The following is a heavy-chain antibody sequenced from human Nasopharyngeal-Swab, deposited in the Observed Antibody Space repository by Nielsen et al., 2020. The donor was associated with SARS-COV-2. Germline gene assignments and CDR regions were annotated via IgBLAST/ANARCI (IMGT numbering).Heavy chain of an antibody. Sequence: GGSLRLSCAASGFTFSSYWMHWVRQAPGKGLEWVSAISGSGGSTYYADSVKGRFTISRDNSKNTLYLQMNSLRAEDTAVYYCAKDRALYYYDSSGYYYSSYWGQGTLVTVSS. CDR3: AKDRALYYYDSSGYYYSSY. D-gene: IGHD3-22*01. J-gene: IGHJ4*02. CDR1: GFTFSSYW. V-gene: IGHV3-23*01. CDR2: ISGSGGST.